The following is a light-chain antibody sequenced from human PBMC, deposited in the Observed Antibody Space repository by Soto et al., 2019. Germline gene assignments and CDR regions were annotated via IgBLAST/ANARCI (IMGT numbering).Light chain of an antibody. CDR1: QSVSSSY. V-gene: IGKV3-20*01. J-gene: IGKJ1*01. CDR2: GAS. Sequence: EIVLTQSPGTLSLSPGEGATLSCRASQSVSSSYLAWYQQKPGQAPGLLIYGASSRATGIPDRFSGSGSGTDFTLTISRLEPEDFAVYYCQQYGSSPETFGQGTKVDIK. CDR3: QQYGSSPET.